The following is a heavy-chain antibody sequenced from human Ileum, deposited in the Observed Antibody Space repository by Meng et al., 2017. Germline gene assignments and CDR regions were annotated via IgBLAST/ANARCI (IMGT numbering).Heavy chain of an antibody. CDR1: GFVFSSNW. D-gene: IGHD5-18*01. J-gene: IGHJ4*02. Sequence: PGGSLRLSCEASGFVFSSNWMTWVRQAPGKGLEWVACLNQDGSGKYYLDSVKGRFTISRDNAKNSLHLQMNSLRADDTAVYYCATVGDGYIYESRGSWGQGTLVTVSS. V-gene: IGHV3-7*01. CDR2: LNQDGSGK. CDR3: ATVGDGYIYESRGS.